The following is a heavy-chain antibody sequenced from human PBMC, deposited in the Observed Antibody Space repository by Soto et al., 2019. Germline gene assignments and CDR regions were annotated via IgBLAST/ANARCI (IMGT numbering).Heavy chain of an antibody. CDR1: GYTFTSYD. CDR3: ARLPRGYWYYYYHMEV. J-gene: IGHJ6*03. Sequence: ASVKVSCKASGYTFTSYDINWVRQATGQGLEWMGWMNPNSGNTGYAQKFQGRVTMTRNTSISTAYMELSSLRSEDTAVYYCARLPRGYWYYYYHMEVLGKGTTVTVS. CDR2: MNPNSGNT. D-gene: IGHD3-22*01. V-gene: IGHV1-8*01.